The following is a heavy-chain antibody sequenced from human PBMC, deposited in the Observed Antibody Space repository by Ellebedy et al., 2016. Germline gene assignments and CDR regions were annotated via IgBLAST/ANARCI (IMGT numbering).Heavy chain of an antibody. CDR3: ARAFNFGVGWFDP. D-gene: IGHD3-3*01. Sequence: SETLSLTXTVSGGSISSYYWSWIRQPPGKGLEWIGYIYYSGSTNYNPSLKSRVTISVDTSKNQFSLKLSSVTAADTAMYYCARAFNFGVGWFDPWGQGTLVTVSS. CDR1: GGSISSYY. J-gene: IGHJ5*02. CDR2: IYYSGST. V-gene: IGHV4-59*12.